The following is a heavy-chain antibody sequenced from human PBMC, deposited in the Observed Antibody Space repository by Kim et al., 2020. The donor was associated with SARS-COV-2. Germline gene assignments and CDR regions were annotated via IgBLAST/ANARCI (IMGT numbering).Heavy chain of an antibody. V-gene: IGHV3-33*06. CDR3: AKASLGAKYYFDH. J-gene: IGHJ4*02. Sequence: YEDSVKGRFTISRDNSKSTLFLQMNSLRAEDTAIYYCAKASLGAKYYFDHWGQGTQVTVSS. D-gene: IGHD2-15*01.